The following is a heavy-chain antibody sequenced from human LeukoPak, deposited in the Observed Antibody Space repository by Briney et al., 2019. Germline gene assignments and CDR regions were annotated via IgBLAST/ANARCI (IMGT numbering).Heavy chain of an antibody. Sequence: GASVKVSCKASGGTFTSYGISWVRQAPGQGLEWMGWISAYNGNTNYAQKLQGRVTMTTDTSTSTAYMELRSLRSDDTAVYYCARDNFHYYDSSAPRAFDIWGQGTMVTVSS. CDR1: GGTFTSYG. CDR3: ARDNFHYYDSSAPRAFDI. D-gene: IGHD3-22*01. J-gene: IGHJ3*02. V-gene: IGHV1-18*01. CDR2: ISAYNGNT.